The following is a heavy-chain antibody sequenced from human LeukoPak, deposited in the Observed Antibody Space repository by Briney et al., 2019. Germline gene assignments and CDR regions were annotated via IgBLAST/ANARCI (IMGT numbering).Heavy chain of an antibody. J-gene: IGHJ6*03. Sequence: GGSLRLSCAASGFTFSNHAMSWVRQAPGKGLEWVSGISSSGSSTFFADHVKGRFTISRDNAKNSLYLQINTLQAEDTAVYYCARRSPGSSSLFFYYMDVWGKGTTVIVSS. V-gene: IGHV3-23*01. CDR1: GFTFSNHA. CDR2: ISSSGSST. D-gene: IGHD1-26*01. CDR3: ARRSPGSSSLFFYYMDV.